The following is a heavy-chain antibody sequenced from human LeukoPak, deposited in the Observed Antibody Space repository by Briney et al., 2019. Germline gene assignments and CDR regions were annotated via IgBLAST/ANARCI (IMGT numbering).Heavy chain of an antibody. D-gene: IGHD2-8*01. J-gene: IGHJ3*02. CDR1: GASIGSFY. CDR2: LYNGGDT. CDR3: ARGVEASGVGFYAFDI. Sequence: TSETLSLTCTVSGASIGSFYWVWIRQPAGKGLEWIGRLYNGGDTNYSPSLRSRVTMPVDTSKNQFSLKLKSVTAADTAVYYCARGVEASGVGFYAFDIWGQGTMVTVSS. V-gene: IGHV4-4*07.